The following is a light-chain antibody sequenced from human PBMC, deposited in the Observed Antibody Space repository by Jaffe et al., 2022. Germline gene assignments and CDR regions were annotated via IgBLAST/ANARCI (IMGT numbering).Light chain of an antibody. CDR2: DAS. CDR1: QDISNY. Sequence: DIQMTQSPSSLSASVGDRVTITCQASQDISNYLNWYQQKPGKAPKLLIYDASNLETGVPSRFSGSGSGTDFTFTISSLQPEDIATYYCQQYDNPQTTAELTFGGGTKVEIK. V-gene: IGKV1-33*01. J-gene: IGKJ4*01. CDR3: QQYDNPQTTAELT.